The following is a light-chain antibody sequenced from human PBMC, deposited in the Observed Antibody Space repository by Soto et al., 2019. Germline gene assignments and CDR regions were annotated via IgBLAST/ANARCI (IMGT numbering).Light chain of an antibody. CDR2: DAS. J-gene: IGKJ4*01. Sequence: EIVLTQSPATLSLSPGDRATLSCRASQSVSSYLAWYQQKPGQAPRLLIYDASNRATGIPARFSGSGSGTAFTLTTTSLGPEDFAVYFCQQRSNWPSTSGGGTTVEIK. CDR3: QQRSNWPST. CDR1: QSVSSY. V-gene: IGKV3-11*01.